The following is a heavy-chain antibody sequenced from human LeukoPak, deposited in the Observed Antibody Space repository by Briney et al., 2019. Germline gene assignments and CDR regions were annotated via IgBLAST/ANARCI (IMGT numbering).Heavy chain of an antibody. Sequence: GGSLRLSCAASGFTFSNYAMSWVRQAPGKGLEWVSGLSGSGHSTYYADSVKGRFTISRDNSKNTLYLQMNSLRAEDTAVYYCARRGYYDSSGYFDYWAREPWSPSPQ. CDR2: LSGSGHST. D-gene: IGHD3-22*01. J-gene: IGHJ4*02. V-gene: IGHV3-23*01. CDR1: GFTFSNYA. CDR3: ARRGYYDSSGYFDY.